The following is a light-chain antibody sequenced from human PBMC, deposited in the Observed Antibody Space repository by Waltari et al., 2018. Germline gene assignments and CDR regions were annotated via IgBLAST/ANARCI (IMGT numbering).Light chain of an antibody. CDR3: QQTDRLPPT. CDR1: QDISHW. J-gene: IGKJ1*01. V-gene: IGKV1D-12*01. Sequence: DIQMTQSPSSVSASVGDRVTITCRASQDISHWLVWYQQKPGKAPKLLIFGASSLQTGVPSRFSGSGSGTEFTLNINNMQPEDFATYYCQQTDRLPPTFGQGTKVEFK. CDR2: GAS.